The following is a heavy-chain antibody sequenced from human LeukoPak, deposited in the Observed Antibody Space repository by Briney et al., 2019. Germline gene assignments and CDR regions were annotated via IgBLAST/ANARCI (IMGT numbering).Heavy chain of an antibody. CDR2: INPNSGGT. CDR3: ARDDKGTYDDFWSGYSTFDY. D-gene: IGHD3-3*01. J-gene: IGHJ4*02. CDR1: GYTFTGYY. V-gene: IGHV1-2*02. Sequence: ASVKVSCKASGYTFTGYYMHWVRQAPGQGLEWMGWINPNSGGTNYAQKFQGRVTMTRDTSISTAYMELSRLRSDDTAVYYCARDDKGTYDDFWSGYSTFDYWGQGTLVTVSS.